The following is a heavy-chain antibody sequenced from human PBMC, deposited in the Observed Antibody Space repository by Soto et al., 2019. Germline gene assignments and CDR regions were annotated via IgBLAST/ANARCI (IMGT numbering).Heavy chain of an antibody. CDR1: GFSFRTSA. Sequence: GGSMRLSCAASGFSFRTSAMGWVRQAPGKGLEWVSVIYSGGSTYYADSVKGRFTISRDNSKNTLYLQMNSLRAEVTVVYYWPRDSKTSIAAAGAVRNYYFYDMDDVCQGASVTVSS. CDR3: PRDSKTSIAAAGAVRNYYFYDMDD. D-gene: IGHD6-13*01. CDR2: IYSGGST. V-gene: IGHV3-53*01. J-gene: IGHJ6*02.